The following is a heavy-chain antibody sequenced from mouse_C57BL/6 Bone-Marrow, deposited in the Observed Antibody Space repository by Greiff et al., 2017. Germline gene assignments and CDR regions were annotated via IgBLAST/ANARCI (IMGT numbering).Heavy chain of an antibody. Sequence: QVQLQQSGAELVKPGASVKLSCKASGYTFTDYFINWVKPRPGQGLEWLGKIGPGSGSTYYNEKFKGKATLTADKSSSTAYMQLSSLPSEDSAVYFYSRWCWDYALDYWGQGTSVTVSS. D-gene: IGHD1-1*02. CDR1: GYTFTDYF. J-gene: IGHJ4*01. CDR3: SRWCWDYALDY. V-gene: IGHV1-77*01. CDR2: IGPGSGST.